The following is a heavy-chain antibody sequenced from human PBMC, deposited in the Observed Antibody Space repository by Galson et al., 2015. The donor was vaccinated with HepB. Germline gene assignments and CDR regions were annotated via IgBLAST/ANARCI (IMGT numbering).Heavy chain of an antibody. CDR2: FNGDGSTT. V-gene: IGHV3-74*01. J-gene: IGHJ4*02. CDR1: GFTFPRYW. Sequence: SMRLSCEASGFTFPRYWMHWVRQAPGKGLVWISSFNGDGSTTNYADSVKGRFTITRDNVKNSRYLQMISLIAEDTAGYDGFFLPGYDLKPLDYWGQGTLVTVSS. CDR3: FFLPGYDLKPLDY. D-gene: IGHD3-3*01.